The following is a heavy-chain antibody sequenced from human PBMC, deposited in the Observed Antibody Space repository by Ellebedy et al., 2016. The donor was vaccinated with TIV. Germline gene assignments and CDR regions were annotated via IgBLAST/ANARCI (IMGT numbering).Heavy chain of an antibody. V-gene: IGHV3-33*01. D-gene: IGHD6-13*01. CDR3: ARDRISSWSTSYYYAMDV. CDR2: IWYDGSNE. Sequence: GESLKISCAASGFTFSSYGMHWVRQAPGKGLGWVAVIWYDGSNEKYADTVKGRFTISRDNSKNTLYLQMNSLRAEDTAVYYCARDRISSWSTSYYYAMDVWGQGTTVIVSS. CDR1: GFTFSSYG. J-gene: IGHJ6*02.